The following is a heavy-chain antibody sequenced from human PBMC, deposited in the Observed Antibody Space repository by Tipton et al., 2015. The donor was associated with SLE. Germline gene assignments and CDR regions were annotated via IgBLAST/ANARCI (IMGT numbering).Heavy chain of an antibody. V-gene: IGHV6-1*01. D-gene: IGHD6-19*01. Sequence: GLVKPSQTLSLTCAISGDSVSSNSAAWNWFRQSPSRGLEWLGRTYFRSQWSNDFALSVKSRITVSPDTSKNQFSLQLQSVTPEDTAVYYCARGSSSGWPHDAFDVWGQGTLVTVSS. J-gene: IGHJ3*01. CDR1: GDSVSSNSAA. CDR2: TYFRSQWSN. CDR3: ARGSSSGWPHDAFDV.